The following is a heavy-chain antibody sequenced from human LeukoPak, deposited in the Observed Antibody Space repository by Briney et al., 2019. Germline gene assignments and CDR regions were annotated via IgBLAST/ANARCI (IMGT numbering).Heavy chain of an antibody. CDR2: INHSGST. Sequence: SETLSLTCAVYGGSFSGYYWSWIRQPPGKGLECIGEINHSGSTNYNPSLKSRVTISVDTSKNQFSLKLSSVTAADTAVYYCARGTVVVVAATYFDYWGQGTLVTVSS. CDR3: ARGTVVVVAATYFDY. J-gene: IGHJ4*02. CDR1: GGSFSGYY. D-gene: IGHD2-15*01. V-gene: IGHV4-34*01.